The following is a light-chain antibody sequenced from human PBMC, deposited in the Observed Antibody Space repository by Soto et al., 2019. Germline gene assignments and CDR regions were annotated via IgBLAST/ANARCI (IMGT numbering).Light chain of an antibody. CDR3: QQRSNWPPT. CDR1: QSVSSY. J-gene: IGKJ1*01. Sequence: EIVLTQSPATLSLSPGERATLSCRASQSVSSYLAWYQQKPGQAPRLLIYDASTRATGIPARFSGSGSGTDFTLTIPSREPEDFAVYYGQQRSNWPPTFGQGTKVEIK. V-gene: IGKV3-11*01. CDR2: DAS.